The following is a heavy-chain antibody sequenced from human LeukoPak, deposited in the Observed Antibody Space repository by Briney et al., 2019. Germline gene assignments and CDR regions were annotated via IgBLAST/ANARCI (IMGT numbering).Heavy chain of an antibody. Sequence: GGSLRLSCAASGFTFSSYAMSWVRQAPGKGLEWVSAISGSGGSTYYADSVKGRFTISRDNSKDTLFLQMNSLRAEDTAVYYCAKDRLIVVVTPFDYWGQGTLVTVSS. CDR1: GFTFSSYA. CDR3: AKDRLIVVVTPFDY. J-gene: IGHJ4*02. CDR2: ISGSGGST. V-gene: IGHV3-23*01. D-gene: IGHD3-22*01.